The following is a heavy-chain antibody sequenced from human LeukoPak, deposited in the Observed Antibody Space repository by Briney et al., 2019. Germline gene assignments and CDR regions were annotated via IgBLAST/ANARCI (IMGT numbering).Heavy chain of an antibody. J-gene: IGHJ4*02. Sequence: SQTLSLTCTVSGGSISSYYWSWIRQPPGKGLEWIGYIYYTGSTDYNPSLKSRVAISVDTSKNQFSLKLSSVTAADTAVYYCARGSKAAPGTFDYWGQGTLVTVSS. CDR3: ARGSKAAPGTFDY. CDR1: GGSISSYY. D-gene: IGHD6-13*01. V-gene: IGHV4-59*01. CDR2: IYYTGST.